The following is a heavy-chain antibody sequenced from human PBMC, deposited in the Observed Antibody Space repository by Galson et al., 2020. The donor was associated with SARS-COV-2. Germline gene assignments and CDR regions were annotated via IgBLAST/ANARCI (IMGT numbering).Heavy chain of an antibody. D-gene: IGHD7-27*01. V-gene: IGHV3-23*01. CDR3: AKVVENWGSGHFDS. CDR2: ISGASGTT. J-gene: IGHJ4*02. Sequence: GGSLRLSCAASGFIFGNYGMSWVRQAPGKGLELVSCISGASGTTYYADSVKGRFTTSRDNSKNTLYLQMNSLRAEDTALYYCAKVVENWGSGHFDSWGQGILVTVSS. CDR1: GFIFGNYG.